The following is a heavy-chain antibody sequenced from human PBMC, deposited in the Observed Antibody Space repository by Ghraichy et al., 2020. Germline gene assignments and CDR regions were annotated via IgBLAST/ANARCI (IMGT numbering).Heavy chain of an antibody. V-gene: IGHV4-61*01. D-gene: IGHD4-17*01. J-gene: IGHJ2*01. CDR1: GGSVSSGSYY. CDR3: ARVRRTVTTVWYFDL. Sequence: SETLSLTCTVSGGSVSSGSYYWSWIRQPPGKGLEWIGYIYYSGSTNYNPSLKSRVTISVDTSKNQFSLKLSSVTAADTAVYYCARVRRTVTTVWYFDLWGRGTLVTVSS. CDR2: IYYSGST.